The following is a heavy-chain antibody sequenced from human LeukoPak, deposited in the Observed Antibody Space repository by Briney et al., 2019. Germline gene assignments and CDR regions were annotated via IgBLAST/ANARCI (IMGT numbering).Heavy chain of an antibody. D-gene: IGHD1-26*01. J-gene: IGHJ4*02. Sequence: SETLSLTCTVSGDSISGYYWSWIRQPPGKGLEWIGEINHSGSTNYNPSLKSRVTISVDTSKNQFSLKLTSVTPADTAVYYCAGDSGSSFDYWGQGTLVTVSS. CDR2: INHSGST. V-gene: IGHV4-34*01. CDR1: GDSISGYY. CDR3: AGDSGSSFDY.